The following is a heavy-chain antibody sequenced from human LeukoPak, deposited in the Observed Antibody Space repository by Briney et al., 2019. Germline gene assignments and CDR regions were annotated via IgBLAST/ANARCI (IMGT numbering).Heavy chain of an antibody. CDR2: ISYDGSNK. CDR1: GFTFSSYA. CDR3: AKAVMSSSWYRDYYYYYGMDV. J-gene: IGHJ6*02. D-gene: IGHD6-13*01. Sequence: GGSLRLSCAASGFTFSSYAMHWVRQAPGKGLEWVAVISYDGSNKYYADSVKGRFTISRDNSKNTLYLQMNSLRAEDTAVYYCAKAVMSSSWYRDYYYYYGMDVWGQGTTVTVSS. V-gene: IGHV3-30*04.